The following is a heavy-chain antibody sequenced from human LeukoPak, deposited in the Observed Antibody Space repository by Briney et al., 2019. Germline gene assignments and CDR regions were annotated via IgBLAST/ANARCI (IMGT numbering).Heavy chain of an antibody. Sequence: GGSLRLSCAASGFTFSSYAMSWIRQAPGKGLEWVSAISGSGGSTYYADSVKGRFTISRDNSKNTLYLQMNSLRAEDTAVYYCAKDPGYYYDSSGPYWGQGTLVTVSS. CDR2: ISGSGGST. D-gene: IGHD3-22*01. J-gene: IGHJ4*02. CDR1: GFTFSSYA. V-gene: IGHV3-23*01. CDR3: AKDPGYYYDSSGPY.